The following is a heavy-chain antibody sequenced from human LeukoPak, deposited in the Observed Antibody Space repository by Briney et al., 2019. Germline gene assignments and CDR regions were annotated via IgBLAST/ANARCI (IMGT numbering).Heavy chain of an antibody. D-gene: IGHD3-3*02. CDR3: ARSFLEWLLSFDP. Sequence: SETLSLTCTVSGGSISSGGYYWSWIRQHPGKGLEWIGYIYYSGSTYYNPSLKSRVTISVDTSKNQFSLELSSVTAADTAVYYCARSFLEWLLSFDPWGQGTLVTVSS. CDR2: IYYSGST. CDR1: GGSISSGGYY. V-gene: IGHV4-31*03. J-gene: IGHJ5*02.